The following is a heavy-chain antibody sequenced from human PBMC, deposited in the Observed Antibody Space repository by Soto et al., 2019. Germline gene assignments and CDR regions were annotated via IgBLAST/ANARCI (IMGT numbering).Heavy chain of an antibody. V-gene: IGHV4-31*03. D-gene: IGHD3-22*01. J-gene: IGHJ4*02. CDR2: IYYSGST. Sequence: QVQLQESGPGLVKPSQTLSLTCTVSGGSISSGGYYWSWIRQHTGKGLEWIGYIYYSGSTYYNPSLKSRVTISVDKSKNQFSLKLSSVTAADTAVYYCARDYDSSGYRLNFDYWGQGTLVTVSS. CDR3: ARDYDSSGYRLNFDY. CDR1: GGSISSGGYY.